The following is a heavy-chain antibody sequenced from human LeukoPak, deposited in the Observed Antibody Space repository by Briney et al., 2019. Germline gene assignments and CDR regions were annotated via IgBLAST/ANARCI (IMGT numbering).Heavy chain of an antibody. CDR3: ARDYTSTGWLDY. Sequence: ASVNASCKASGYTFTGYYMHWVRQAPGHGLEWMGWINPNSGGTNYAQNFQGRVTMTRDTSISTASLDLISLRSDDTAVYYCARDYTSTGWLDYWGQGTLVTVSS. CDR1: GYTFTGYY. J-gene: IGHJ4*02. D-gene: IGHD6-19*01. V-gene: IGHV1-2*02. CDR2: INPNSGGT.